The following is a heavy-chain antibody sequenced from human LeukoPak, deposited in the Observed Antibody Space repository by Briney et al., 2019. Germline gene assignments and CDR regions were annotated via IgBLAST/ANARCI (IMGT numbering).Heavy chain of an antibody. Sequence: ASVKVSCKASGYSFTTYAFSWVRQAPGQGLEWMGWISPYNGDINYAQKLQGRLAMTTDTSTRTAYMELRSLRSDDTAVYYCARGISFRVDSSGSDDAFEIWGQGTMVTVSS. CDR3: ARGISFRVDSSGSDDAFEI. CDR2: ISPYNGDI. V-gene: IGHV1-18*01. J-gene: IGHJ3*02. D-gene: IGHD3-22*01. CDR1: GYSFTTYA.